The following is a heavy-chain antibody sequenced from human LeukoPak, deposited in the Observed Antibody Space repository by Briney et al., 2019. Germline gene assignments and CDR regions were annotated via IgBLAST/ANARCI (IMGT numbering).Heavy chain of an antibody. Sequence: PGGSLRLSCAASGFTFSSYAMSWVRQAPGKGLEWVSAISGSGGSTHYADSVKGRFTISRDNSKNTLYLQMNSLRAEDTAVYYCAKDQVVTLHYFDYWGQGTLVTVSS. CDR1: GFTFSSYA. V-gene: IGHV3-23*01. CDR2: ISGSGGST. D-gene: IGHD4-23*01. CDR3: AKDQVVTLHYFDY. J-gene: IGHJ4*02.